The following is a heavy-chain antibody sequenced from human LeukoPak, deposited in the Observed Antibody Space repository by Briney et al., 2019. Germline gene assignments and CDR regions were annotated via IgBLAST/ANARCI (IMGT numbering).Heavy chain of an antibody. Sequence: PSETLSLTCTVSGGSISSCDYYWSWIRQPPGKGLEWIGYIYYSGSTYYNPSLKSRVTISVDTSKNQFSLKLSSVTAADTAVYYCATPRGGYYDSSGYYPDAFDIWGQGTMVTVSS. V-gene: IGHV4-30-4*01. CDR1: GGSISSCDYY. D-gene: IGHD3-22*01. CDR2: IYYSGST. CDR3: ATPRGGYYDSSGYYPDAFDI. J-gene: IGHJ3*02.